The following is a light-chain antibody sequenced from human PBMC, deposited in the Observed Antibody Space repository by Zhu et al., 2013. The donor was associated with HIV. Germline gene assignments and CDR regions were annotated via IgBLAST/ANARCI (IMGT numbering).Light chain of an antibody. V-gene: IGKV3-20*01. CDR3: QNYGTSPPWT. CDR1: QRVSSNY. J-gene: IGKJ1*01. Sequence: DIVLTQSPGTLSLSPGERATLSCRASQRVSSNYLAWYQQKLGQAPRVIIYDASSRATGIPDRFSGSGSGTDFTLTISRLEPEDFAVYYCQNYGTSPPWTFGQGTKVEIK. CDR2: DAS.